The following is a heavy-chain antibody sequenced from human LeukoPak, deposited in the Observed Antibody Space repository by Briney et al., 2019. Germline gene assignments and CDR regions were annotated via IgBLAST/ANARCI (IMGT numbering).Heavy chain of an antibody. CDR2: ISYDGSNK. V-gene: IGHV3-30-3*01. J-gene: IGHJ3*02. Sequence: PGRSLRLSCAASGVTLSSYAMHWVRQAPGKGLEWVAVISYDGSNKYYADSVKGRFTISRDNSKNTLYLQMNSLRAEDTAVYYCASDSEYYDSSGYYHYDAFDIWGQGTMVTVSS. CDR1: GVTLSSYA. D-gene: IGHD3-22*01. CDR3: ASDSEYYDSSGYYHYDAFDI.